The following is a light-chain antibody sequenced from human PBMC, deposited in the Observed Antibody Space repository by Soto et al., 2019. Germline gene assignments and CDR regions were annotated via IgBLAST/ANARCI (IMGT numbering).Light chain of an antibody. CDR3: QPFDSNPSGRV. CDR2: SNT. Sequence: QSVLTQPPSVSGAPGQMVTISCTGSSSDIGAGYDVHWYQQLPGTAPRLLIYSNTNRPSGVPDRFSGSKSGTSASLAITGLQADDEADYYCQPFDSNPSGRVFGGGTKLTVL. CDR1: SSDIGAGYD. J-gene: IGLJ3*02. V-gene: IGLV1-40*01.